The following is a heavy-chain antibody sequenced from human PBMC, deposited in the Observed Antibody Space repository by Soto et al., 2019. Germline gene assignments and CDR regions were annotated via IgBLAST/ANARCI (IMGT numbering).Heavy chain of an antibody. J-gene: IGHJ3*02. Sequence: QVQLQQWGAGLLKPSETLSLTCAVYGGSFSGYYWSWIRQPPGKGLEWIGEINHSGSTNYNPSLTSRVTISVDTSKNQFSLKLSSVTAADTAVYYCARDGYRTKDIVVVVAATRAFDIWGQGTMVTVSS. CDR1: GGSFSGYY. D-gene: IGHD2-15*01. V-gene: IGHV4-34*01. CDR2: INHSGST. CDR3: ARDGYRTKDIVVVVAATRAFDI.